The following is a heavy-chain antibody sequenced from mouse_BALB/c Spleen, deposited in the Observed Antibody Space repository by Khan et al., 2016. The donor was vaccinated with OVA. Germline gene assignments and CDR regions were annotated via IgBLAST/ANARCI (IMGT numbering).Heavy chain of an antibody. CDR2: INPSTGYT. J-gene: IGHJ2*01. CDR3: ARRRLRGDFDY. V-gene: IGHV1-7*01. Sequence: VQLQQSGAELAKPGASVKMSCKASGYTFINYWILWIKQRPGQGLEWIGYINPSTGYTEYNQNFKDKATLTADKSSSTAYMQLSSLTSEDTTVYYCARRRLRGDFDYWGQGTTLTVSS. D-gene: IGHD1-1*01. CDR1: GYTFINYW.